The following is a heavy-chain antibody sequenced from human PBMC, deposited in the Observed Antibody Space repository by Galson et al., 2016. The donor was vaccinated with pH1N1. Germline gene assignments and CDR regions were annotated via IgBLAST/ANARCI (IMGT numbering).Heavy chain of an antibody. D-gene: IGHD1-14*01. J-gene: IGHJ4*02. CDR2: ISGSGSVT. CDR1: DFTLDYA. Sequence: SLRLSCAASDFTLDYAMNWVRQAPGKGVDWISSISGSGSVTRYADSVQGRFTISRDISRNTVYLQVNTLRPEDTAVYYCVTGALPNLGDSWGQGTLVTASS. CDR3: VTGALPNLGDS. V-gene: IGHV3-23*01.